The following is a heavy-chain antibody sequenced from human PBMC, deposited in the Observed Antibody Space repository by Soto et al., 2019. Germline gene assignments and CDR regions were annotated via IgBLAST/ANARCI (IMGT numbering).Heavy chain of an antibody. V-gene: IGHV3-30-3*01. CDR2: ISYDGSNK. J-gene: IGHJ6*02. CDR3: ARVSYDFWSGYSGYGMDV. D-gene: IGHD3-3*01. Sequence: QVQLVESGGGVVQPGRSLRLSCAASGFTFSSYAMHWVRQAPGKGLEWVAVISYDGSNKYYADSVKGRFTISRDNSKNTRYLDMNSLRAEDAAVYYCARVSYDFWSGYSGYGMDVWGQGTTVTVSS. CDR1: GFTFSSYA.